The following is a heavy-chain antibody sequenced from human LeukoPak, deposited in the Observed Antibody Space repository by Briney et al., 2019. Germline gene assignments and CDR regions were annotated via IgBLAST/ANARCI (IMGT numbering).Heavy chain of an antibody. Sequence: NPSETLSLTCAVYGGSFSGYYWSWIRQPPGKGLEWIGEINHSGSTNYNPSLKSRVTISVDTSKNQFSLKLSSVTAADTAVYYCARRRGAYYYGSGSYKGGYYFDYWGQGTLVTVSS. CDR1: GGSFSGYY. V-gene: IGHV4-34*01. CDR2: INHSGST. D-gene: IGHD3-10*01. CDR3: ARRRGAYYYGSGSYKGGYYFDY. J-gene: IGHJ4*02.